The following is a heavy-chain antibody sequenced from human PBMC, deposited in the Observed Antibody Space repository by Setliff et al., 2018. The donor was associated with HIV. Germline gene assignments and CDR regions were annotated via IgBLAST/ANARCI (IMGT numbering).Heavy chain of an antibody. D-gene: IGHD3-22*01. J-gene: IGHJ3*02. Sequence: KVSCKASGGTFSSYAINWVRQAPGQGLEWMGRIIPIFGTANYAQKFQGRLTIPADESSTTAYMELSSLTSEDTAVYYCARPTTEGDYYDSSGYLSGAFDIWGQGTMVTVSS. CDR2: IIPIFGTA. CDR1: GGTFSSYA. CDR3: ARPTTEGDYYDSSGYLSGAFDI. V-gene: IGHV1-69*15.